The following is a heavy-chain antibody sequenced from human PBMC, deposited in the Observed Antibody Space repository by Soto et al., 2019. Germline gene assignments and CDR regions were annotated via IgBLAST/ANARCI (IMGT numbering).Heavy chain of an antibody. Sequence: GASVKVSCKASGYTFTSYYMHWVRQAPGQGLEWMGRIIPILGIANYAQKFQGRVTITADKSTSTAYMELSSLRSEDTAVYYCARGVTIFGVVNYYYYMDVWGKGTTVTVSS. V-gene: IGHV1-69*04. CDR2: IIPILGIA. D-gene: IGHD3-3*01. J-gene: IGHJ6*03. CDR1: GYTFTSYY. CDR3: ARGVTIFGVVNYYYYMDV.